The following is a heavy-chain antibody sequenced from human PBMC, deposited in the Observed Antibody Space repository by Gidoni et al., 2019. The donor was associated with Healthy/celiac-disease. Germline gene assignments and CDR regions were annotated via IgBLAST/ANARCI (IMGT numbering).Heavy chain of an antibody. V-gene: IGHV1-69*01. CDR2: IIPIFGTA. D-gene: IGHD2-21*01. CDR1: GGTFSSYA. J-gene: IGHJ2*01. Sequence: QVQLVQSGAEVKKPGSSVKVSCKASGGTFSSYAISWVRQAPGQGLEWMGGIIPIFGTANYAQKFQGRVTITADESTSTAYMELSSLRSEDTAVYYCARDPTNHAYCGGDCYSSWYFDLWGRGTLVTVSS. CDR3: ARDPTNHAYCGGDCYSSWYFDL.